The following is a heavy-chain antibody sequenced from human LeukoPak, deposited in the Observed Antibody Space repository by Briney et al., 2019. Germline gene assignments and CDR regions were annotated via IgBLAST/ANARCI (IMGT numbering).Heavy chain of an antibody. Sequence: GESLKISCKVSGYTFTSYWIGWVRQMPGKGLEWMGIIYPGDSDTRYSPSFQGQVTISVDKSITTAYLQWSSLKASDTAMYYCARHGAPYSSSWYDYWGQGTLVTVSS. D-gene: IGHD6-13*01. CDR1: GYTFTSYW. CDR3: ARHGAPYSSSWYDY. J-gene: IGHJ4*02. CDR2: IYPGDSDT. V-gene: IGHV5-51*01.